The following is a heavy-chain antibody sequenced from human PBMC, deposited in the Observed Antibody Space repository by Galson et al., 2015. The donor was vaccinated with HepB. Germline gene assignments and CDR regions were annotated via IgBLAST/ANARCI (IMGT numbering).Heavy chain of an antibody. V-gene: IGHV3-23*01. J-gene: IGHJ6*03. CDR3: AKGSPTSFYHYYMDV. D-gene: IGHD2/OR15-2a*01. CDR1: GLTLETYD. CDR2: NSENDIST. Sequence: SLRLSCAASGLTLETYDISWVRQAPGRGLQWVSANSENDISTHYADPVKGRFTISRQKSKSMVFLQMNRLKVEDTAVYYCAKGSPTSFYHYYMDVWGKGTTVTVSS.